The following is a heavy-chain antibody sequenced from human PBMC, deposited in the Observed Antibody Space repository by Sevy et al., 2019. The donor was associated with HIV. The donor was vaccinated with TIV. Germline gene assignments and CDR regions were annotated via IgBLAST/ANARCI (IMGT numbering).Heavy chain of an antibody. D-gene: IGHD2-15*01. CDR3: ASCSGGSCYPHYGLDV. CDR2: MIPMVGLG. Sequence: ASVKVSCKASGGTFSSYPISWVRQAPGQGLEWMGRMIPMVGLGNYAQKFQGRVTIIADRSTSTAYMELSSLRSEDTAVYYCASCSGGSCYPHYGLDVWGQGTTVTVSS. J-gene: IGHJ6*02. V-gene: IGHV1-69*02. CDR1: GGTFSSYP.